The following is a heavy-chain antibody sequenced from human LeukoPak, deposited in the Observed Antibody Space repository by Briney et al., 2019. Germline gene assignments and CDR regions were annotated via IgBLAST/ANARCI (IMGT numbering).Heavy chain of an antibody. D-gene: IGHD5-12*01. V-gene: IGHV1-18*01. CDR3: ARDSNSWATSGYFDY. CDR1: GYTFTSYG. J-gene: IGHJ4*02. Sequence: ASVKVSCKASGYTFTSYGISCVRQAPGQGLEWMGWISAYNGNTNYAQKLQGRVTMTTDTSTNTAYMELRSLRSDDTAVYYCARDSNSWATSGYFDYWGQGILVTVSS. CDR2: ISAYNGNT.